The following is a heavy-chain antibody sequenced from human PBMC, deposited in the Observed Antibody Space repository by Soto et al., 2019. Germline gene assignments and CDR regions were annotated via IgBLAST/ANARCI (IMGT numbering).Heavy chain of an antibody. CDR1: GFIFDDYA. CDR3: AKGSDYDTSGYFIFDY. J-gene: IGHJ4*02. CDR2: ISWNSGNT. Sequence: EVQLVESGGGLVQPGRSLRLSCATSGFIFDDYAMHWVRQAAGKGLEWVSGISWNSGNTGYADSVKGRFTIFRDNAKNSLYLQMNSLRTEDTALYYCAKGSDYDTSGYFIFDYWGQGTLVTVSS. V-gene: IGHV3-9*01. D-gene: IGHD3-22*01.